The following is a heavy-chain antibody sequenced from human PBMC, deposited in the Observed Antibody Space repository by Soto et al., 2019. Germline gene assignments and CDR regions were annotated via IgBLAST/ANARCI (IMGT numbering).Heavy chain of an antibody. D-gene: IGHD4-17*01. CDR3: ARGGYGDSHAEYFQH. V-gene: IGHV3-30*04. CDR1: GFTFSSYG. J-gene: IGHJ1*01. Sequence: GGSLRLSCAASGFTFSSYGMHWVRQAPGKGLEWGAVISYDGSSKDYADSVKGRFTISRDNSKNTLYLQMNSLRAEDTAVYYCARGGYGDSHAEYFQHWGQGTLVTVSS. CDR2: ISYDGSSK.